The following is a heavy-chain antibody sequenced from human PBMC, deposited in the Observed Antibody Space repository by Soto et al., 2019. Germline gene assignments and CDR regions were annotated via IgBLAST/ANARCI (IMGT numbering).Heavy chain of an antibody. CDR1: VDSIISGDYF. Sequence: SETLSLTFAVSVDSIISGDYFWSWVRQPPGKGLEWIAYIYSDGSPYYNPSLKSRVTISLDTSKNQFALKLSSVTAADTAMYFCAREVGQTSSSDAFDIWGQGTMVT. CDR2: IYSDGSP. V-gene: IGHV4-30-4*01. CDR3: AREVGQTSSSDAFDI. D-gene: IGHD1-26*01. J-gene: IGHJ3*02.